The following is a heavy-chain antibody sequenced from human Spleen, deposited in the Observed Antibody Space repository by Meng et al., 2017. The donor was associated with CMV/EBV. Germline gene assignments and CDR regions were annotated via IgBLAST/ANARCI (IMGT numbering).Heavy chain of an antibody. J-gene: IGHJ4*02. CDR3: ARGARFLEWSVYYFDY. CDR1: GYTFTAYY. CDR2: INPNSGGT. V-gene: IGHV1-2*02. D-gene: IGHD3-3*01. Sequence: ASVKVSCKASGYTFTAYYMHWVRQAPGQGLEWMGWINPNSGGTNYAQKFQGRVTMTRDTSISTAYMELSRLRSDDTAVYYCARGARFLEWSVYYFDYWGQGTLVTVSS.